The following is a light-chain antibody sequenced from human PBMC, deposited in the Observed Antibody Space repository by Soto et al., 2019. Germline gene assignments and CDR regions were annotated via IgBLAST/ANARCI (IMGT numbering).Light chain of an antibody. J-gene: IGKJ1*01. CDR2: DVS. V-gene: IGKV1-5*01. Sequence: DIQMTQSPATLSAALGDRVTISCRASQNIRSWLAWYQQKPGRAPKLLIYDVSSLQSGVPSRFSGSASGTEFTLTISSLQHDDFANYYCQQYNSYYSWTFGQGTKVDIK. CDR3: QQYNSYYSWT. CDR1: QNIRSW.